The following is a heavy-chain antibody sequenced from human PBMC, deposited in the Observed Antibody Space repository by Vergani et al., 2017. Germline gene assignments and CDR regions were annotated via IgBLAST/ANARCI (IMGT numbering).Heavy chain of an antibody. CDR2: ISYDGSNK. D-gene: IGHD5-12*01. J-gene: IGHJ4*02. CDR3: ARDFSIWWLFDY. CDR1: GFTFSSYG. Sequence: QVQLVESGGGVVQPGRSVRLSCAASGFTFSSYGMHWVRQAPGKGLEWVAVISYDGSNKYYADSVKGRFTISRDNSKNTLYLQMNSLRAEDTAVYYCARDFSIWWLFDYWGQGTLVTVSS. V-gene: IGHV3-30*03.